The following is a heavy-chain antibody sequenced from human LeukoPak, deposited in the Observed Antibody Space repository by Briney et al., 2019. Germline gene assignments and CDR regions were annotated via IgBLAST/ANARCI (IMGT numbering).Heavy chain of an antibody. CDR2: ISDSGGST. D-gene: IGHD5-18*01. CDR3: AKSKHADTGAFDF. CDR1: GFTFSSIG. Sequence: GGSLRLSCAASGFTFSSIGMSWVRQAPGKGLEWVSAISDSGGSTYYADSVKGRFTISRDNSKNTLYLQMNSLRAEDTAIYYCAKSKHADTGAFDFWGQGTMVTVSS. V-gene: IGHV3-23*01. J-gene: IGHJ3*01.